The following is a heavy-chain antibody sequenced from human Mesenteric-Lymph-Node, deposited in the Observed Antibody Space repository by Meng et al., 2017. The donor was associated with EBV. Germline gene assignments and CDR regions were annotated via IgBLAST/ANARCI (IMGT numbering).Heavy chain of an antibody. Sequence: QVQLRLSGAEVKKPGSSVKVSCKASGGTFSSYTISWVRQAPGQGLEWMGRIIPILGIANYAQKFQGRVTITADKSTSTAYMELSSLRSEDTAVYYCARDEGGWLTAPDYWGQGTLVTVSS. CDR1: GGTFSSYT. CDR2: IIPILGIA. D-gene: IGHD5-24*01. J-gene: IGHJ4*02. V-gene: IGHV1-69*08. CDR3: ARDEGGWLTAPDY.